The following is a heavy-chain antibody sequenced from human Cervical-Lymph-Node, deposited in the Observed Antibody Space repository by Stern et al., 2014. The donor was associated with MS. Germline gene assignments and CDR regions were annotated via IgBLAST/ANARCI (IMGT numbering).Heavy chain of an antibody. CDR1: GFTFSSYS. D-gene: IGHD1-26*01. CDR2: ISSSISYI. V-gene: IGHV3-21*01. CDR3: ARAYSGSISPFDY. Sequence: EVQLVESGGGLVKPGGSLRLSCAASGFTFSSYSMNWVRQAPGQGLEWVSSISSSISYIYYADSVKGRFTISRDNAKNSVYLQMNSLRAEDTAVYYCARAYSGSISPFDYWGQGTLVTVSS. J-gene: IGHJ4*02.